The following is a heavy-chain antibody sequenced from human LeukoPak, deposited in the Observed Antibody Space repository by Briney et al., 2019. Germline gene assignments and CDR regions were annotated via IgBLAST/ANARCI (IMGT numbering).Heavy chain of an antibody. V-gene: IGHV4-34*01. D-gene: IGHD2-2*01. CDR1: RWSFSGYY. J-gene: IGHJ5*02. CDR2: INHSGST. CDR3: ARGRGVVVVPAANLPTDGWFDP. Sequence: PSETLSLTCAVYRWSFSGYYWIWIRQPPGKGLEWIGEINHSGSTNYNPSLKSRVTISVDTSKNQCSLKLSSVTAADTAVYYCARGRGVVVVPAANLPTDGWFDPWGQGTLVTVSS.